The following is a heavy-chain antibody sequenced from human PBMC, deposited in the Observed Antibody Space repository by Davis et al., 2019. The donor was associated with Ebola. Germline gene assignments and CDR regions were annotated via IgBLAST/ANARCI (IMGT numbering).Heavy chain of an antibody. J-gene: IGHJ4*02. D-gene: IGHD6-13*01. CDR1: GLIFNNYW. Sequence: GGSLRLSCAASGLIFNNYWMSWIRQAPGKGPEWVAIIKEDGGEKYYVDSVKGRFTISRDNGKNSVFLQMNILRAEDTAVYYCARGPSTGNSFSYWGQGTLATVSS. V-gene: IGHV3-7*03. CDR3: ARGPSTGNSFSY. CDR2: IKEDGGEK.